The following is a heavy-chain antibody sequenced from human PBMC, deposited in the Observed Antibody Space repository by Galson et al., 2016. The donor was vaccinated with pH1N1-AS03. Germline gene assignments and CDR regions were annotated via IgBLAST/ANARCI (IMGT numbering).Heavy chain of an antibody. Sequence: SLRLSCAASGFIFRNYYMSWIRQAPGKGLEWISYISSSGSIIHYADSVKGRFTISRGKAENSLYLQMNSLKTEDTAVYYCARFGFTGSYYYAFDIWGQGTMVTVSS. CDR2: ISSSGSII. CDR1: GFIFRNYY. CDR3: ARFGFTGSYYYAFDI. D-gene: IGHD1-26*01. V-gene: IGHV3-11*01. J-gene: IGHJ3*02.